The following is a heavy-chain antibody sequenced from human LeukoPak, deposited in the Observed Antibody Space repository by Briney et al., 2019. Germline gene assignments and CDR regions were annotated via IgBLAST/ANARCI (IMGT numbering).Heavy chain of an antibody. CDR2: IIPIFGTA. CDR1: GGTFSSYA. CDR3: ARSGPDDYMDGYWFDP. D-gene: IGHD4-11*01. V-gene: IGHV1-69*05. J-gene: IGHJ5*02. Sequence: SVKVSCKASGGTFSSYAISWVRQAPGQGLEWMRGIIPIFGTANYAQKFQGRVTITTDESTSTAYMELRSLRSDDTAVYYCARSGPDDYMDGYWFDPWGQGTLVTVSS.